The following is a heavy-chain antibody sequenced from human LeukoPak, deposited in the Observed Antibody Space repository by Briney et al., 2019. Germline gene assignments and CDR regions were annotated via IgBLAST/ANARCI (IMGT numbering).Heavy chain of an antibody. V-gene: IGHV4-34*01. CDR3: ARHRYGSGKYNY. Sequence: SETLSLTCAVYGGSFSGYYWSWIRQPPGKVLEWIGEINHSGSTKYNPSLKSRVIIAVDTSKNQFSLKLSSVTAADTAVYYCARHRYGSGKYNYWGQGTLVTVSS. D-gene: IGHD3-10*01. CDR2: INHSGST. CDR1: GGSFSGYY. J-gene: IGHJ4*02.